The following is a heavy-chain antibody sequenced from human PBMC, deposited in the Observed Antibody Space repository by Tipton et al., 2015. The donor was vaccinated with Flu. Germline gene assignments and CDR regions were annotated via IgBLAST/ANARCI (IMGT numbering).Heavy chain of an antibody. CDR3: ARGRGGVVGYCTGTSCAGGDF. V-gene: IGHV4-34*01. J-gene: IGHJ3*01. CDR2: INYTGKT. D-gene: IGHD2-2*01. CDR1: GGSFNPYN. Sequence: GLVKPSETLSLTCAVYGGSFNPYNWAWIRQAPGKGLEWIGEINYTGKTNYSPSLKSRVTISVDTSRKQFSLELSSVTAADTAVYFCARGRGGVVGYCTGTSCAGGDFWGQGTMVTVSS.